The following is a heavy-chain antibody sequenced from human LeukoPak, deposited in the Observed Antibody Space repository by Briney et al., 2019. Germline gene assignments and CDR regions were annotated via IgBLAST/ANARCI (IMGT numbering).Heavy chain of an antibody. CDR1: GFTFISYG. Sequence: GGSLRLSCAASGFTFISYGMQWVRQAPGKGLEWVAFIRYDGSNKYYADSVKGRFTISRDNSKNTLYLQMKSLRAEDTAVYYCARGVGYNTPYSDYWGQGTLVTVSS. CDR3: ARGVGYNTPYSDY. CDR2: IRYDGSNK. J-gene: IGHJ4*02. V-gene: IGHV3-30*02. D-gene: IGHD5-18*01.